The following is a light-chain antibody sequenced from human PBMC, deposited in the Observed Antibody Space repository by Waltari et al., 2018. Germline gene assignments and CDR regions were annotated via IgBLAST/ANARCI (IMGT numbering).Light chain of an antibody. V-gene: IGLV3-1*01. CDR3: QAWDSNIVV. CDR1: RLEGQS. Sequence: SYELMQAPSVSVSPGQTATIPCTANRLEGQSFCWYQQKPGQSPVLNFYQDTKRPSGIPERFSASHSGNTAILTISVTQSVDEADYYCQAWDSNIVVFGGGTKLTVL. J-gene: IGLJ2*01. CDR2: QDT.